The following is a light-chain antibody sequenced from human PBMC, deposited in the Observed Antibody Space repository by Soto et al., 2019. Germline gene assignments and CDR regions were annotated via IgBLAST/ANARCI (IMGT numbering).Light chain of an antibody. CDR1: QSVSSY. V-gene: IGKV3-11*01. CDR2: DAS. Sequence: EIVLTQSPATLSLPPGERATLSCRASQSVSSYLAWYQQKPGRAPRLLIYDASNRATGIPARFSGSGSGTDFTLTISSLEPEDFAVYYCQQRSKWITFGQGTRLEIK. J-gene: IGKJ5*01. CDR3: QQRSKWIT.